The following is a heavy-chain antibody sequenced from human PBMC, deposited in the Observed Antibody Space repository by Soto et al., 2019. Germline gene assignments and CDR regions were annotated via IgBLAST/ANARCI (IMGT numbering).Heavy chain of an antibody. D-gene: IGHD3-10*01. CDR3: ATDVGRPSAGIEY. CDR2: ISPIFGTA. Sequence: QVQLVQSGAEVKKPGASVKVSCKASGGTFSSYAINWVRQAPGQGLEWMGEISPIFGTANYAQKFQGRVTITADEDTSTAYMELGSLRSEDKDVYSSATDVGRPSAGIEYWGQRTLV. CDR1: GGTFSSYA. V-gene: IGHV1-69*01. J-gene: IGHJ4*02.